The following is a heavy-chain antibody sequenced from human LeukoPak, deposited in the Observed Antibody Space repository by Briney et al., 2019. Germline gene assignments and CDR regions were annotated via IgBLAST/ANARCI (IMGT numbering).Heavy chain of an antibody. J-gene: IGHJ4*02. CDR3: ARGDSGYDLVDY. D-gene: IGHD5-12*01. Sequence: GGSLRLSCTASGFTFSSYDMHWVRQATGKGLEWVSAIGTAGDTYYPGSVKGRFTISRENAKNSLYLQMNSLRAEDTAVYYCARGDSGYDLVDYWGQGTLVTVSS. CDR2: IGTAGDT. CDR1: GFTFSSYD. V-gene: IGHV3-13*01.